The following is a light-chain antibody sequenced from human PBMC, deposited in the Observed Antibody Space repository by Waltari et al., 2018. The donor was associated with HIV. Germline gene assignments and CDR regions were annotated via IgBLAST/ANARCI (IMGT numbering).Light chain of an antibody. CDR3: LSADRSGTYV. Sequence: SSELTQSPSVSVSPGQTARITCSGDASPKPYTHWFHQKPGQAPVVVIHKNTERPSGIPERFSASRSGTTVTLTITGVQTDDEADYYCLSADRSGTYVFGPGTTVTVL. J-gene: IGLJ1*01. CDR1: ASPKPY. V-gene: IGLV3-25*03. CDR2: KNT.